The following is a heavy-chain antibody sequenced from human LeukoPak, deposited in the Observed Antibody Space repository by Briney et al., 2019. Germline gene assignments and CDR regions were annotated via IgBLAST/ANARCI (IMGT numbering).Heavy chain of an antibody. CDR3: VRVTASGNYYNLDY. J-gene: IGHJ4*02. Sequence: GGSLRLSCAASGFTFSDHYMDWVRQAPGKGLEWIGRTRNKVNGYSTEYAASVKGRFTISRDESVNSLYLQMNSLKTEDTAVYYCVRVTASGNYYNLDYWGQGTLVTVSS. V-gene: IGHV3-72*01. CDR1: GFTFSDHY. CDR2: TRNKVNGYST. D-gene: IGHD3-10*01.